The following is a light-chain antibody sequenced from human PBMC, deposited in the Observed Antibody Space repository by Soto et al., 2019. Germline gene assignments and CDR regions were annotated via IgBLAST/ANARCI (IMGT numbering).Light chain of an antibody. J-gene: IGKJ4*01. CDR1: QEIYNY. Sequence: DIQMTQSPSSLSASVGDRVSITCQASQEIYNYLNRYQHKPGKAPNLLIYDASNLETGVPPRFSGGGSGTHFTFTISSLQPEDVATYYCHQYDDLPLTFGGGTKVEIK. CDR3: HQYDDLPLT. CDR2: DAS. V-gene: IGKV1-33*01.